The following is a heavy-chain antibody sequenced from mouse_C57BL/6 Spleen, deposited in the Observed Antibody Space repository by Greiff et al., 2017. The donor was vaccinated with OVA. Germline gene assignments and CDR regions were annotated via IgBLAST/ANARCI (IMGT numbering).Heavy chain of an antibody. J-gene: IGHJ4*01. CDR2: IHPKSGST. CDR1: GYAFTSYW. Sequence: QVQLQQPGAELVKPGASVKLSCKASGYAFTSYWMHWVKQRPGQGLEWIGMIHPKSGSTNYNEKFKSKATLTVDKSSSTAYMQLSSLTSEDSAVYYCARDCDYAMDYWGQGTSVTVSS. CDR3: ARDCDYAMDY. V-gene: IGHV1-64*01.